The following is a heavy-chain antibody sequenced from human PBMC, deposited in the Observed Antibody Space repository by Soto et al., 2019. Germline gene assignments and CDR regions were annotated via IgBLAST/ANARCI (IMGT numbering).Heavy chain of an antibody. V-gene: IGHV3-33*01. CDR1: GFTFSSYG. CDR2: IWYDGSNK. D-gene: IGHD6-19*01. CDR3: ARGDKIAVAGYYYYGLAV. J-gene: IGHJ6*02. Sequence: QVQLVESGGGVVQPGRSLRLSCAASGFTFSSYGMHWVRQAPGKGLEWVAVIWYDGSNKYYADSVKGRFTISRDNSKNTLYLQMNSLRAEATAVYYCARGDKIAVAGYYYYGLAVWGQGTTVTVSS.